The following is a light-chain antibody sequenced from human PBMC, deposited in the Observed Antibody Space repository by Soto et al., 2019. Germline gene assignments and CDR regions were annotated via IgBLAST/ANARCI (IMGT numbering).Light chain of an antibody. CDR2: GAS. Sequence: EIVMTQSPATLSVSPGEGATLSCRASQSVSSKLAWYQQKPGQAPRLLIYGASTRATGIPARFSGGGSGTEFTLIISSLQSEDYEVYYCQQYNSWLWTFGQGTKVDIK. CDR3: QQYNSWLWT. CDR1: QSVSSK. V-gene: IGKV3-15*01. J-gene: IGKJ1*01.